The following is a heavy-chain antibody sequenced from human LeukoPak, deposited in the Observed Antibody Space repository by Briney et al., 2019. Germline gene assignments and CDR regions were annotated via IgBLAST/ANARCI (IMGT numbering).Heavy chain of an antibody. D-gene: IGHD6-19*01. Sequence: GGSLRLSCAASGFTFSSYAMHWVRQAPGKGLEYVSAISSNGGSTYYANSVKGRFTISRDNSKNTLYLQMGGLRAEDMAVYYCARDRWYSSGWGPKGYAFDIWGQGTMVTVSS. CDR1: GFTFSSYA. CDR3: ARDRWYSSGWGPKGYAFDI. V-gene: IGHV3-64*01. J-gene: IGHJ3*02. CDR2: ISSNGGST.